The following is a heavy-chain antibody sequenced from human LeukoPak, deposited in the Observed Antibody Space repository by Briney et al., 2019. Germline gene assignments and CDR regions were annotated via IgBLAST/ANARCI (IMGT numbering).Heavy chain of an antibody. D-gene: IGHD3-22*01. CDR2: MNPNSGNI. J-gene: IGHJ4*02. V-gene: IGHV1-8*01. Sequence: ASVKVSCKASGDTFTSYGVNWVRQATGQGLEWMGWMNPNSGNIGYAQKFQGRVTMTRDTSTSTVYMELSSLRSEDTAVYYCARDWFSDSSGYYPSPGFDYWGQGTLVTVSS. CDR1: GDTFTSYG. CDR3: ARDWFSDSSGYYPSPGFDY.